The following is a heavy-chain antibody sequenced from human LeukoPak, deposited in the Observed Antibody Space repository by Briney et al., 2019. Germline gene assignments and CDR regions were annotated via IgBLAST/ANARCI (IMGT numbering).Heavy chain of an antibody. D-gene: IGHD3-10*01. Sequence: SGPTLVNPTQTLTLTYTFSGFSLSTSGMCVSWIRQPPGKALEWLARIDWDDDKYYSTSLKTRLTISKDTSKNQVVLTMTNMDPVDTATYYCARPTYYYGSGSENAPPYPDYWGQGTLVTVSS. CDR3: ARPTYYYGSGSENAPPYPDY. CDR2: IDWDDDK. J-gene: IGHJ4*02. CDR1: GFSLSTSGMC. V-gene: IGHV2-70*11.